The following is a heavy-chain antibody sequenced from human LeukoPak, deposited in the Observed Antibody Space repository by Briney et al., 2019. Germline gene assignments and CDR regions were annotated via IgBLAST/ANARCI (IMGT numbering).Heavy chain of an antibody. V-gene: IGHV3-23*01. CDR1: GFTFSSYA. CDR3: ARGENYYDSSGSFDY. J-gene: IGHJ4*02. CDR2: ISGSGGST. D-gene: IGHD3-22*01. Sequence: GGSLRLSCAASGFTFSSYAMNWVRQAPGKGLEWVSGISGSGGSTFCADSVKGRFTISRDNSKNTLYLQMNSLRAEDTAVYYCARGENYYDSSGSFDYWGQGTLVTVSS.